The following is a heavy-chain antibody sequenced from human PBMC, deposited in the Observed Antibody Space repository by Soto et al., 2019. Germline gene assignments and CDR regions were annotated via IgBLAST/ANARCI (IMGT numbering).Heavy chain of an antibody. CDR2: IIPIFGTA. J-gene: IGHJ4*02. CDR3: ASDPDGNENFDY. D-gene: IGHD1-1*01. V-gene: IGHV1-69*12. Sequence: QVQLVQSGAEVKKPGSSVKVSCKASGGTFSSYAISWVRQAPGHGLEWMGGIIPIFGTANYAQKFQGRVTITADESTSTAYLGRSSLISGDTAVYYCASDPDGNENFDYWGQGTLVTVSS. CDR1: GGTFSSYA.